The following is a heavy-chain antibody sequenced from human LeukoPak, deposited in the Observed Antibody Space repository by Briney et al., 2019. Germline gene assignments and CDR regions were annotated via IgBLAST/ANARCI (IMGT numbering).Heavy chain of an antibody. J-gene: IGHJ3*02. V-gene: IGHV3-30*03. CDR2: ISYDGSNK. CDR1: GFTFSSYG. Sequence: GGSLRLSCAASGFTFSSYGMHWVRQAPGKGLEWVALISYDGSNKYYADSVKGRFTISRDNSKNTLYLQMNSLRAEDTAVYYCARDRGDYGDSFDAFDIWGQGTMVTVSS. D-gene: IGHD4-17*01. CDR3: ARDRGDYGDSFDAFDI.